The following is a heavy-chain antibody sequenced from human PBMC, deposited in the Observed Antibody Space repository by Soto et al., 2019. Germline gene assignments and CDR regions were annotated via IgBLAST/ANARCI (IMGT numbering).Heavy chain of an antibody. CDR1: GDTFANFG. CDR3: ARVVRGVVNWFAP. J-gene: IGHJ5*02. Sequence: HLVQSGPEVKRPGASITVSCKTSGDTFANFGLSWVRQAPGQGLEWMGWVATYNNNKNYAQKVQGRLTLTTDTSTSTAYMELESLGYDDTAVYYCARVVRGVVNWFAPWGQGTLVTVSS. D-gene: IGHD3-10*01. CDR2: VATYNNNK. V-gene: IGHV1-18*01.